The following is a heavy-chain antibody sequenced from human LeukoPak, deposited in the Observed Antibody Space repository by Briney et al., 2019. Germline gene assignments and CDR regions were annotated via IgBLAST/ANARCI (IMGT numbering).Heavy chain of an antibody. V-gene: IGHV3-13*01. D-gene: IGHD3-10*01. CDR1: GFTFSTYD. CDR3: VRGIVRRGYFDY. Sequence: GGSLRLSCAASGFTFSTYDIPWVRQTTGRGLEWVSAIGTAGDTYYVDSVKGRFTISRENAKNSLYLQMNSLRAGDTAVYYCVRGIVRRGYFDYWGQGTLVTASS. CDR2: IGTAGDT. J-gene: IGHJ4*02.